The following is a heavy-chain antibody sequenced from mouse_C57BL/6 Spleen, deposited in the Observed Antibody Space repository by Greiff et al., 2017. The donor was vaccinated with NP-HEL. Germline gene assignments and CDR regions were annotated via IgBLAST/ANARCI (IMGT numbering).Heavy chain of an antibody. J-gene: IGHJ3*01. CDR2: ISSGGSST. Sequence: EVHLVESGGDLVKPGGSLKLSGAASGFTFSSYGMSWVRQTPDKRLEWVATISSGGSSTYYPDSVKGRFTISRDNAKNTLYLQMSSLKTEDTAMYYCARQGGTGTLAYWGQGTLVTVSA. V-gene: IGHV5-6*01. CDR3: ARQGGTGTLAY. D-gene: IGHD4-1*01. CDR1: GFTFSSYG.